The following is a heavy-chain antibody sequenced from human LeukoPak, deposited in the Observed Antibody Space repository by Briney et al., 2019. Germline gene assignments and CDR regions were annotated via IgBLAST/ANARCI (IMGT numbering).Heavy chain of an antibody. D-gene: IGHD3-10*01. CDR1: GFTLSSYW. CDR2: IKQEGSEK. V-gene: IGHV3-7*01. Sequence: GGSLRLSRAASGFTLSSYWMSGVRQAPGKGREWVANIKQEGSEKYYVDSVKGRFTISRDNAKNSLYLQMNSLRAEDAAVYYCARDLLPYYDGSGSYPVYFDYWGQGTLVTLSS. CDR3: ARDLLPYYDGSGSYPVYFDY. J-gene: IGHJ4*02.